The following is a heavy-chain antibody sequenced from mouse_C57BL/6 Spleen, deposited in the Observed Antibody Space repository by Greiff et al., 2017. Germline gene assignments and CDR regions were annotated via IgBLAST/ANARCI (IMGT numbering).Heavy chain of an antibody. CDR1: GYTFTDYY. Sequence: QVQLKQSGAELVRPGASVKLSCKASGYTFTDYYINWVKQRPGQGLEWIARIYPGSGNTYYNEKFKGKATLTAEKSSSTAYMQLSSLTSEDSAVYFCATGLGYYAMDYWGQGTSVTVSS. CDR2: IYPGSGNT. J-gene: IGHJ4*01. V-gene: IGHV1-76*01. CDR3: ATGLGYYAMDY.